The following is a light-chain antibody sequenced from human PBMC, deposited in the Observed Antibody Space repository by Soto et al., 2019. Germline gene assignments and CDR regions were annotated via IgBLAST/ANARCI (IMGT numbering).Light chain of an antibody. V-gene: IGLV2-14*03. CDR2: DVN. CDR3: TSFTVMNTQV. J-gene: IGLJ2*01. Sequence: QSALTQPASVSESPGQSVTISCIGTSSNIGAYNYVSWYQQHPGKAPKLIIFDVNHRPSGISNRFSGSKSGNTASLTVSGHQADDDADYYHTSFTVMNTQVFGGGTKLTVL. CDR1: SSNIGAYNY.